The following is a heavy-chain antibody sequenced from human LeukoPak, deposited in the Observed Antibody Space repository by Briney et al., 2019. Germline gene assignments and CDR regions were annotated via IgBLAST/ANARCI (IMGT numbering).Heavy chain of an antibody. CDR1: GFTFSNYA. V-gene: IGHV3-23*01. D-gene: IGHD3-10*01. J-gene: IGHJ4*02. CDR2: VSGSGDRT. CDR3: ANSRGYGSGNL. Sequence: PGGSLRLSCAASGFTFSNYAMSWVRQAPGKGVEWISAVSGSGDRTYYAGSVKGRFTISRDNSKNIVYLRMNSLRAEDTAVYFCANSRGYGSGNLWGQGTLVTVSS.